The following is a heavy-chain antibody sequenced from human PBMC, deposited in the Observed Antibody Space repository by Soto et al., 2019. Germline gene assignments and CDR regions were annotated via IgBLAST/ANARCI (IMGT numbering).Heavy chain of an antibody. Sequence: QVQVVESGGGVVQPGRSLRLSCAASGFTFSNYGMHWVRQAPGKGLEWVALISYAGSNQYFADSMQARFTVSGDNSESTIYLQMYSLIIEHTVLYFSARSGYIYGPTLYLQHWGQGTLVTVSS. CDR2: ISYAGSNQ. D-gene: IGHD3-16*02. CDR3: ARSGYIYGPTLYLQH. CDR1: GFTFSNYG. V-gene: IGHV3-30*03. J-gene: IGHJ1*01.